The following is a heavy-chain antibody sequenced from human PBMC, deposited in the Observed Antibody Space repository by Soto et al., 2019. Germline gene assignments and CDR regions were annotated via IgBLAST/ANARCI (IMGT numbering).Heavy chain of an antibody. J-gene: IGHJ6*02. CDR1: GGTFSSYA. CDR3: ARGIVATITYSYHSGLDV. V-gene: IGHV1-69*13. CDR2: IIPIFGTA. D-gene: IGHD5-12*01. Sequence: ASVKVSCKASGGTFSSYAISWLRQAPGQGLEWMGGIIPIFGTANYAQKFQGRVTITADESTSTAYMELSSLRSEDTAVYYCARGIVATITYSYHSGLDVWGQGTAVTSP.